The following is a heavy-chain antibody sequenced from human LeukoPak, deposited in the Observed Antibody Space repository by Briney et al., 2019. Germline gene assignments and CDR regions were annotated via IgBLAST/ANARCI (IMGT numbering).Heavy chain of an antibody. CDR3: ARARSAYYDSSGTRGPLTY. V-gene: IGHV4-59*12. CDR1: GGSISSYY. D-gene: IGHD3-22*01. Sequence: SETLSLTCTVSGGSISSYYWSWIRQPPGKGLEWIGYIYYSGSTNYNPSLKSRVTISVDTSKNQFSLKLSSVTAADTAVYYCARARSAYYDSSGTRGPLTYWGQGTLVTVSS. J-gene: IGHJ4*02. CDR2: IYYSGST.